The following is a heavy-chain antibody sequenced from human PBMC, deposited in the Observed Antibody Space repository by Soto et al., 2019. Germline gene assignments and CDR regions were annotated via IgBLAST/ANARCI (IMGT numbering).Heavy chain of an antibody. V-gene: IGHV4-61*01. CDR2: IYYSGST. CDR3: ARDKRGYCSGGSCYEPIVFDY. D-gene: IGHD2-15*01. J-gene: IGHJ4*02. CDR1: VGSVSSGSYY. Sequence: PSETLSLTCTVSVGSVSSGSYYWIWIRQPPGKGLEWIGYIYYSGSTNYNPSLKSRVTISVDTSKNQFSLKLSSVTAADTAVYYCARDKRGYCSGGSCYEPIVFDYWGQGTLVTVSS.